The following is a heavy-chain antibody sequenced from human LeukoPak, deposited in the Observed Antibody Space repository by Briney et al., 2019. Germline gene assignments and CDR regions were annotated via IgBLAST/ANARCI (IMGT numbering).Heavy chain of an antibody. CDR3: ASPIMITFGGVSTDAFDI. CDR2: IIPILGIA. D-gene: IGHD3-16*01. Sequence: GASVKVSCKASGGTFSSYAISWVRQAPGQGLEWMGRIIPILGIANYAQKFQGRVTITADKSTSTAYMELSSLRSEDTAVYYCASPIMITFGGVSTDAFDIWGQGTMVTVSS. J-gene: IGHJ3*02. CDR1: GGTFSSYA. V-gene: IGHV1-69*04.